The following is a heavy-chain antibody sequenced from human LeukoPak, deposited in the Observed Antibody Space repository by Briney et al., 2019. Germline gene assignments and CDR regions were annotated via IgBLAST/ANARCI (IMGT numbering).Heavy chain of an antibody. Sequence: ASVKVSCKASGGTFSSYAISWVRQAPGQGLEWMGGIIPIFGTANYAQKFQGRVTITTDESTSTDYMELSSLRSDDTAVYYCARSSGSYSNWFDPWGQGTLVTVSS. CDR1: GGTFSSYA. D-gene: IGHD3-10*01. CDR3: ARSSGSYSNWFDP. V-gene: IGHV1-69*05. J-gene: IGHJ5*02. CDR2: IIPIFGTA.